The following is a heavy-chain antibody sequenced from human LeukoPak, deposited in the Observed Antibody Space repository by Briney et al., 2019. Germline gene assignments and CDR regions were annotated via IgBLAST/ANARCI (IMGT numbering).Heavy chain of an antibody. Sequence: ASVKVSCKASGYTFTSHYIYWVRQAPGQGLEWMGVINPSGGSTNSAQKFQGRVTMTRDTSTGTAYMELRSLRSEDTAVYYCARDRRALWFGESDDAFDIWGQGTMVTVSS. J-gene: IGHJ3*02. V-gene: IGHV1-46*01. D-gene: IGHD3-10*01. CDR2: INPSGGST. CDR3: ARDRRALWFGESDDAFDI. CDR1: GYTFTSHY.